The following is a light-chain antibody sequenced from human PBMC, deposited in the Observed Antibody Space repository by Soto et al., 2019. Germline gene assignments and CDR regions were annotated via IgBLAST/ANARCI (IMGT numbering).Light chain of an antibody. CDR1: QSISSY. J-gene: IGKJ3*01. CDR2: AAS. CDR3: QQSYSTPLT. V-gene: IGKV1-39*01. Sequence: DIQMTQSPSSLSASVGDRVTITCRASQSISSYLNWYQQKPGKAPMLLIYAASSLQSGVPSRFSGSGSGTDFTLTISRLQPEDFATYYCQQSYSTPLTFGPGTKVDIK.